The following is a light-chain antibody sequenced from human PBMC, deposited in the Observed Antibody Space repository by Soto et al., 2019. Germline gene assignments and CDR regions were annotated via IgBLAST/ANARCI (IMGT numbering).Light chain of an antibody. V-gene: IGKV3-15*01. CDR3: QQYNNWPPWK. J-gene: IGKJ1*01. CDR2: GAS. Sequence: IVLTHSPGTLSLSPWERATLSCRASQSVSSNLAWYQQKPGQAPRLLIYGASTRATGIPARFSGSGSGTEFTLTISSLQSEDFAVYYCQQYNNWPPWKFGQGTKVDIK. CDR1: QSVSSN.